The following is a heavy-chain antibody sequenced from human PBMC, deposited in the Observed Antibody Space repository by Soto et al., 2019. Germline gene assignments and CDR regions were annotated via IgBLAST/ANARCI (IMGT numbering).Heavy chain of an antibody. CDR1: GGTFSSYA. Sequence: WASVKVSCKASGGTFSSYAISWVRQAPGQGLEWMGGIIPIFGTANYAQKFQGRVTITADESTSTAYMELSSLRSEDTAVYYCARYYDILTGQNYYFGMDGLGQGTTVTRSS. J-gene: IGHJ6*02. V-gene: IGHV1-69*13. CDR2: IIPIFGTA. D-gene: IGHD3-9*01. CDR3: ARYYDILTGQNYYFGMDG.